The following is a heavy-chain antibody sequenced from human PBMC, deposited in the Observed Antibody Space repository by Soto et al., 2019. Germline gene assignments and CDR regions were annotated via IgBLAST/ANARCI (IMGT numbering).Heavy chain of an antibody. Sequence: EVQLLGSGGGLVQPGGSLRLSCVGSGFTFSTYWMNWVRQAPGKGLEWVANINPDGNVGRYVDSVRGRFTTSRDKAMNSLVPQMKSLMDNDTFVYLGAGWRSYGYYYWGQGIMVTVSS. J-gene: IGHJ4*02. CDR3: AGWRSYGYYY. CDR1: GFTFSTYW. CDR2: INPDGNVG. V-gene: IGHV3-7*03. D-gene: IGHD1-26*01.